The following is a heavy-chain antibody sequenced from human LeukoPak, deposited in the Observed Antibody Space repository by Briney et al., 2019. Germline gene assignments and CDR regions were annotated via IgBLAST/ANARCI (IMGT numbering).Heavy chain of an antibody. CDR1: GGSISSSSYY. J-gene: IGHJ6*02. D-gene: IGHD4-23*01. V-gene: IGHV4-39*01. CDR2: IYYSGST. Sequence: RTSETLSLTCTVSGGSISSSSYYWGWIRQPPGKGLEWIGSIYYSGSTYYNPSLKSRVTISVDTSKNQFSLKLSSVTATDTAVYYCATTTVVTKGPISNYYYYGMDVWGQGTTVTVSS. CDR3: ATTTVVTKGPISNYYYYGMDV.